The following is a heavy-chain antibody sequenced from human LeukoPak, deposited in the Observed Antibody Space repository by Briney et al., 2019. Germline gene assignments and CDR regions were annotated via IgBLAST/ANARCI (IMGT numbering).Heavy chain of an antibody. CDR1: GGSISSSSYY. CDR2: IYYSGST. CDR3: ARRGCSSTSCYRHHWFDP. V-gene: IGHV4-39*01. D-gene: IGHD2-2*01. J-gene: IGHJ5*02. Sequence: SETLSLTCTVSGGSISSSSYYWGWIRQPPGKGLEWIGSIYYSGSTYYNPSLKSRATISVDTSKNQFSLKLSSVTAADTAVYYCARRGCSSTSCYRHHWFDPWGQGTLVTVSS.